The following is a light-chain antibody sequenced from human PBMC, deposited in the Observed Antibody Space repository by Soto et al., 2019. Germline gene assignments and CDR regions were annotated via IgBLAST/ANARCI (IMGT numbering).Light chain of an antibody. CDR3: MSYAGMYTYV. V-gene: IGLV2-8*01. CDR2: EAT. J-gene: IGLJ1*01. CDR1: SCDVGGYNY. Sequence: QSALTQPPSASGSPGQSVTISCTGTSCDVGGYNYLSWYQHRPGKAPQLIIYEATKRPSGVPNRFFGSKSGNTASLTVSGLQAEDEADYFCMSYAGMYTYVFGTGTKVTVL.